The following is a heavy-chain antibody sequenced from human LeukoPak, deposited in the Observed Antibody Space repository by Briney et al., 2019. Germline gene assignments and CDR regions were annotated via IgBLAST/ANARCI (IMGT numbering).Heavy chain of an antibody. CDR3: ARHSSAGSGSQFDY. Sequence: SETLSLTCTVSGGSISSYYWSWIRQPPGRGLEWIGYIYYSGNTNYNPSLKSRVTISVGTSKNQFSLKLSSVTAADTAVYYCARHSSAGSGSQFDYWGQGTLVTVSS. V-gene: IGHV4-59*08. CDR2: IYYSGNT. D-gene: IGHD3-10*01. J-gene: IGHJ4*02. CDR1: GGSISSYY.